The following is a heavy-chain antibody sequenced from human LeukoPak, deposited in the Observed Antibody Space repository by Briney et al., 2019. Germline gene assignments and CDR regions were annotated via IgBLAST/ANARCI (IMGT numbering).Heavy chain of an antibody. J-gene: IGHJ4*02. CDR2: IYYSGSS. V-gene: IGHV4-38-2*02. D-gene: IGHD1-26*01. Sequence: PSETLSLTCTVSGYSISSGYYWGWIRQPPGKGLEWIGTIYYSGSSYYNPSLKSRVTISVDTSKNQFSLKLSSVTAADTAVYYCARLFNGELLGYWGQGTLVTVSS. CDR1: GYSISSGYY. CDR3: ARLFNGELLGY.